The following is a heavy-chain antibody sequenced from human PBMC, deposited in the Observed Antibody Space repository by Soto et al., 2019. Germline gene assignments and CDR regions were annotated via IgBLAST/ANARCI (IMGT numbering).Heavy chain of an antibody. CDR2: IWYDGSNK. CDR1: GFTFSSYD. CDR3: AREALYYYDSSGPPDAFDI. Sequence: GGSLRLSCAASGFTFSSYDMHWVRQAPGKGLEWVAVIWYDGSNKYYADSVKGRFTISRDNSKNTLYLQMNSLRAEDTAVYYCAREALYYYDSSGPPDAFDIWGQGTMVTVSS. D-gene: IGHD3-22*01. V-gene: IGHV3-33*01. J-gene: IGHJ3*02.